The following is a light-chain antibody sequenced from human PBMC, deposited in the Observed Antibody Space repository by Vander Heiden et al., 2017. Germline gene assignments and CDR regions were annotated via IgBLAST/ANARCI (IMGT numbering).Light chain of an antibody. CDR2: KAS. J-gene: IGKJ1*01. Sequence: IQMTQSPSALSASVGDRVTITCRASQSIGSWLAWYQQKPGKAPKLLIYKASSLESGVPSRFSGSGSGTEFTLTISSLQPDDFATYYCQQYNSYSWTFGQGTTVEIK. V-gene: IGKV1-5*03. CDR3: QQYNSYSWT. CDR1: QSIGSW.